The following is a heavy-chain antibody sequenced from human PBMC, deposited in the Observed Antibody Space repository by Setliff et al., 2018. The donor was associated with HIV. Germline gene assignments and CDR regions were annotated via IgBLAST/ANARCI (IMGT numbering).Heavy chain of an antibody. Sequence: SSETLSLTCTVSGGSVSSYYWSWIRQAAGQGLEWIGLIYTGGNTYYNPSLKSRVTMSLDTSKNQFSLKVTSVTAADTAVYYCARDAEPVLQWFGESPNHDAFDIWGQGTMVTVSS. J-gene: IGHJ3*02. V-gene: IGHV4-4*07. CDR3: ARDAEPVLQWFGESPNHDAFDI. D-gene: IGHD3-10*01. CDR1: GGSVSSYY. CDR2: IYTGGNT.